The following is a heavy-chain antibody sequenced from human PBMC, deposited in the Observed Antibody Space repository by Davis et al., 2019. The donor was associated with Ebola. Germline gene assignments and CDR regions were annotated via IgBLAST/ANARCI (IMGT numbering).Heavy chain of an antibody. Sequence: MPSETLSLTCTVSGVSFSSGSYYWSWIRQPPGKGLEWIGYIYYSGSTNYNPSLKSRVTISVDTSKNQFSLKLSSVTAADTAVYYCARSNFWSGFDYWGQGTLVTVSS. J-gene: IGHJ4*02. CDR1: GVSFSSGSYY. V-gene: IGHV4-61*01. CDR2: IYYSGST. CDR3: ARSNFWSGFDY. D-gene: IGHD3-3*01.